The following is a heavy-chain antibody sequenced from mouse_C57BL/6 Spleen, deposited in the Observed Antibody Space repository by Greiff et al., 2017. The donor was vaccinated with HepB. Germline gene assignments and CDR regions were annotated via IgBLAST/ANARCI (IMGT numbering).Heavy chain of an antibody. J-gene: IGHJ3*01. CDR3: ARTPYYSNYVGFAY. Sequence: EVKLMESGGGLVKPGGSLKLSCAASGFTFSDYGMHWVRQAPEKGLEWVAYISSGSSTIYYADTVKGRFTISRDNSKNTLFLQMTSLRSEDTAMYYCARTPYYSNYVGFAYWGQGTLVTVSA. CDR2: ISSGSSTI. CDR1: GFTFSDYG. D-gene: IGHD2-5*01. V-gene: IGHV5-17*01.